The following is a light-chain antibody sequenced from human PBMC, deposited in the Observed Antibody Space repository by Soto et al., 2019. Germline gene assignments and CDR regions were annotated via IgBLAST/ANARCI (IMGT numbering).Light chain of an antibody. CDR2: EGS. V-gene: IGLV2-23*01. CDR3: SSYAGSGTLYV. CDR1: SSDVGSYNL. Sequence: QSALTQPASVSGSPGQSITISCTGTSSDVGSYNLVSWYQQHPGKAPKLMIYEGSKRPSGVSSRFSGSKSGNTASLTISGLQAEDEADYYCSSYAGSGTLYVFGNGTRSPS. J-gene: IGLJ1*01.